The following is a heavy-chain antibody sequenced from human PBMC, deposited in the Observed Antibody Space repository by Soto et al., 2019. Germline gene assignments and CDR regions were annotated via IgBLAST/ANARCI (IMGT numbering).Heavy chain of an antibody. CDR3: AKGLYDNSGYYFTN. J-gene: IGHJ4*02. V-gene: IGHV3-23*01. CDR1: GFTFSSYV. CDR2: VSGSGGTP. Sequence: EVPLLESGGGLVQPGGSLRLSCAASGFTFSSYVMSWVRQAPGKGLEWVSSVSGSGGTPYYEDSVKGRFIISRDNSRDTLFLQMHSLRGEDTAVYFCAKGLYDNSGYYFTNWGQGTLVTVSS. D-gene: IGHD3-22*01.